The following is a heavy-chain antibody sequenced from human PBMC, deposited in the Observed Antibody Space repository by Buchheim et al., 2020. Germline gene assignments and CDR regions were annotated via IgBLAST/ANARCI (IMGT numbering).Heavy chain of an antibody. V-gene: IGHV4-61*02. D-gene: IGHD3-22*01. Sequence: QVQLQESGPGLVKPSQTLSLTCTVSGGSISSGSYYWSWIRQPAGKGLEWIGRIYTSGSTNYNPSLKSRVTISVDTSKNQFFLKLSSVTAADTAVYYCARHDSGYYYYYYGMDVWGQGTT. CDR2: IYTSGST. J-gene: IGHJ6*02. CDR3: ARHDSGYYYYYYGMDV. CDR1: GGSISSGSYY.